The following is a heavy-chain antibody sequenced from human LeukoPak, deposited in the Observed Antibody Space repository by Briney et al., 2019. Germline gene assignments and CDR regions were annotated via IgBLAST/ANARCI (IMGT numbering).Heavy chain of an antibody. J-gene: IGHJ4*02. CDR1: GGSISSHY. Sequence: SETLSFTCTVSGGSISSHYWSWIRQPPGKGLEWIGYIYYSGSTNYNPSLKSRVTISVDTSKNQFSLKLSSVTAADTAVYYCARLNPGIAARSYYFDYWGQGTLVTVSS. CDR2: IYYSGST. CDR3: ARLNPGIAARSYYFDY. V-gene: IGHV4-59*11. D-gene: IGHD6-6*01.